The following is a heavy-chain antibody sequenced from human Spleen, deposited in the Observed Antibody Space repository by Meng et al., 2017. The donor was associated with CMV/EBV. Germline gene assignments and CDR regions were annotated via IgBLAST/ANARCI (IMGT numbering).Heavy chain of an antibody. V-gene: IGHV7-4-1*02. CDR1: GYSFTTYD. CDR2: INTNTGNP. D-gene: IGHD5-12*01. CDR3: ARQGWLRSADFDF. J-gene: IGHJ4*02. Sequence: QVQLVQSGSELKKPGASVTVSCKASGYSFTTYDMNWVRQAPGQGLEWMGWINTNTGNPTYAQAFTGRFVFSLDTSVSTAYLQISSLKADDTAVYSCARQGWLRSADFDFWGQGTLVTVSS.